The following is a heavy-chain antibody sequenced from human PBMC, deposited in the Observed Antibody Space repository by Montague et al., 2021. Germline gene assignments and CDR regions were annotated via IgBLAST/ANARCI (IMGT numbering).Heavy chain of an antibody. CDR3: AREGYYCSGRTCRYFDY. Sequence: SLRLSCAASGFTFSSYSMNWVRQAPGKGLEWVSSINDWSYIYCAESVKGRFTISRDNAKNSLYLQMDSLGAEDTAVYYCAREGYYCSGRTCRYFDYWGLGTQVTVSS. J-gene: IGHJ4*02. CDR1: GFTFSSYS. D-gene: IGHD2-15*01. V-gene: IGHV3-21*01. CDR2: INDWSYI.